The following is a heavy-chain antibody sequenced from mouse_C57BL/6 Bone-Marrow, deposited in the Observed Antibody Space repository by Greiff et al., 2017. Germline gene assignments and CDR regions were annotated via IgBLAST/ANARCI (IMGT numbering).Heavy chain of an antibody. V-gene: IGHV7-1*01. CDR2: SRNKANDYTT. D-gene: IGHD1-1*01. Sequence: EVKLMESGGGLVQSGRSLRLSCATSGFTFSDFYMEWVRQAPGKGLEWIAASRNKANDYTTEYSASVKGRFIVSRDTSQSILYLQMNALRAEDTAIYYCARDGDYYGSSYWYFDVWGTGTTVTVSS. J-gene: IGHJ1*03. CDR3: ARDGDYYGSSYWYFDV. CDR1: GFTFSDFY.